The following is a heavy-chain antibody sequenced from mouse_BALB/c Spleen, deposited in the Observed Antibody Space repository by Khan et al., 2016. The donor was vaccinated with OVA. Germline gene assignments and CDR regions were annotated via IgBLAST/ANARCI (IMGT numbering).Heavy chain of an antibody. D-gene: IGHD1-1*01. CDR1: GYSFTGYF. V-gene: IGHV1-20*02. Sequence: EVELVESGPELVRPGASVKISCKASGYSFTGYFMNWVMQSHGKSLEWIGRINPHIGETFYNPRFKDKATLTVDESSNTAHMELRSLASEDSAVYYCTRIYRSDFDYWGQGTTLTVSS. J-gene: IGHJ2*01. CDR3: TRIYRSDFDY. CDR2: INPHIGET.